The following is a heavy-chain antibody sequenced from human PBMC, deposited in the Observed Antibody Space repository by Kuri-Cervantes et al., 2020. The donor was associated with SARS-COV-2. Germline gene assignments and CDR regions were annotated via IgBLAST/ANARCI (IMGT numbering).Heavy chain of an antibody. D-gene: IGHD2/OR15-2a*01. V-gene: IGHV1-2*02. CDR2: INPNSGGT. Sequence: ASVKVSCKVSVYTLTNLLMHWVRQAPGQGLEWMGWINPNSGGTNYAQKFQGRVTMTRDTSISTAYMELSRLRSDDTALYYCARVEEGLFRAFDIWGQGTMVTVSS. J-gene: IGHJ3*02. CDR3: ARVEEGLFRAFDI. CDR1: VYTLTNLL.